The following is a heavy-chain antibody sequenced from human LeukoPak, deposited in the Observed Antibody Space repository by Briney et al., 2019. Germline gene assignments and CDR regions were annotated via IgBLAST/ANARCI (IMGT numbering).Heavy chain of an antibody. J-gene: IGHJ6*03. CDR3: AKVLDITIFGVVIIRGYMDV. Sequence: ESGGSLRLSCAASGFTFTNFGMSWVRQAPGKGLEWVSAVSGGGGSTFYADSVKGRFTISRDNSKNTVYLQMNSLRAEDTAVYYCAKVLDITIFGVVIIRGYMDVWGKGTTVTVSS. CDR1: GFTFTNFG. D-gene: IGHD3-3*01. V-gene: IGHV3-23*01. CDR2: VSGGGGST.